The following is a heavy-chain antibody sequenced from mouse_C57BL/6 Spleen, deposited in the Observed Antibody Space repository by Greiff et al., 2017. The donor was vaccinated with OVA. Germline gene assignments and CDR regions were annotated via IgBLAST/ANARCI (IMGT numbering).Heavy chain of an antibody. Sequence: QVQLQQPGAELVMPGASVKLSCKASGYTFTSYWMHWVKQRPGQGLEWIGEIDPSDSYTNYNQKLKGKSTLTVDKSSSTAYMQLSSLTSEDSAVYYCARGVHYYGSSDEYFDVWGTGTTVTVSS. CDR3: ARGVHYYGSSDEYFDV. J-gene: IGHJ1*03. D-gene: IGHD1-1*01. CDR1: GYTFTSYW. CDR2: IDPSDSYT. V-gene: IGHV1-69*01.